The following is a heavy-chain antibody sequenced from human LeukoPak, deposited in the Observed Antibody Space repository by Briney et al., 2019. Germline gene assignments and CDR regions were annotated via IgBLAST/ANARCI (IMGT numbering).Heavy chain of an antibody. J-gene: IGHJ4*02. CDR2: IKYDGSST. D-gene: IGHD3-10*02. V-gene: IGHV3-74*01. CDR1: GFSFNTYW. Sequence: GGSLRLSRAASGFSFNTYWMYWVRQVPEKGLVWVSRIKYDGSSTSYADSVKGRFTISRDNAKNTLYLQMNNLRAEDTAVYYCTTLYSGPRDYWGQGTLVTVSS. CDR3: TTLYSGPRDY.